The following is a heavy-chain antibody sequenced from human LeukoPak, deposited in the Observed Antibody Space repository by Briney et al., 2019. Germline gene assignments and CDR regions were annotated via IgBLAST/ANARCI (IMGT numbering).Heavy chain of an antibody. J-gene: IGHJ4*02. D-gene: IGHD7-27*01. CDR2: ISSSSRYI. Sequence: GSLRLSCVTSGFIFSTYTMNWVRQAPGKGLEWVSSISSSSRYIYYADSVKGRFTISRDNAKNSLYPQMNSLRADDTAVYYCARDNWVDYWGQGTLVTVSS. V-gene: IGHV3-21*01. CDR3: ARDNWVDY. CDR1: GFIFSTYT.